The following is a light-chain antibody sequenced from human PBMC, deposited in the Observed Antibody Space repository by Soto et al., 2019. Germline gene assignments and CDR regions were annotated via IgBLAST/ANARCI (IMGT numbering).Light chain of an antibody. Sequence: DIVMTQSPDSLAVSLGERATINCKSSQSVLYSSNTKNYLAWYQQKPGQPPKLLIYWASTRESGVPDRFSGSGSGTDFPRTISSLQAEDVAVYYCQQYYSTPPTFGGGTKVEIK. CDR3: QQYYSTPPT. V-gene: IGKV4-1*01. CDR1: QSVLYSSNTKNY. J-gene: IGKJ4*01. CDR2: WAS.